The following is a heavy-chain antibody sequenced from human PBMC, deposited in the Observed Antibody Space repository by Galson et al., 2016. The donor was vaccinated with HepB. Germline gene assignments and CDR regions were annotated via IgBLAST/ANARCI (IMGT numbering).Heavy chain of an antibody. CDR1: GFTFSSYG. Sequence: SLRLSCAASGFTFSSYGMHWVRQAPGKGLEWVAVISYNGSNKYYADSVKGRFTISRDNSKNTLYLQMNSLRAEDTAVYYCAKELYKFLRGQITMIDWGQGTMVTVSS. D-gene: IGHD3-22*01. CDR2: ISYNGSNK. V-gene: IGHV3-30*18. J-gene: IGHJ3*01. CDR3: AKELYKFLRGQITMID.